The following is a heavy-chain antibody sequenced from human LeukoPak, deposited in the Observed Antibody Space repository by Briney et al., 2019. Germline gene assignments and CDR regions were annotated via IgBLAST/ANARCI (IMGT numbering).Heavy chain of an antibody. CDR3: ARRPPKYYYDSSGYYLPNYFDY. CDR2: ISSSGSTI. Sequence: GGSLRLSCAASGXTFSSYEMNWVPQAPGKGLEWVSYISSSGSTIYYADSVKGRFTISRDNAKNSLYLQMNSLRAEDTAVYYCARRPPKYYYDSSGYYLPNYFDYWGQGTLVTVSS. J-gene: IGHJ4*02. CDR1: GXTFSSYE. D-gene: IGHD3-22*01. V-gene: IGHV3-48*03.